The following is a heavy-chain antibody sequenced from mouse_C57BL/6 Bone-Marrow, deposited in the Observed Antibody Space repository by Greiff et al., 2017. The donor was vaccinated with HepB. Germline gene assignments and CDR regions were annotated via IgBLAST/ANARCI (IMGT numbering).Heavy chain of an antibody. CDR1: GCTVTNYF. J-gene: IGHJ3*01. CDR3: ARRKAEDYDFSFAY. Sequence: VHPQPPGPSLTKHWASVKPSFKSSGCTVTNYFLHRVKQRPGQGLEWIGYINPSSGYTKYNQKFKDKATLTADKSSSTAYMQLSSLTYEDSAVYYCARRKAEDYDFSFAYWGQGTLVTVSA. CDR2: INPSSGYT. V-gene: IGHV1-7*01. D-gene: IGHD2-4*01.